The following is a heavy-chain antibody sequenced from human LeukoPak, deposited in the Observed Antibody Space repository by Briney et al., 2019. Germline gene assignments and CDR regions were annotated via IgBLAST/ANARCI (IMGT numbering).Heavy chain of an antibody. J-gene: IGHJ4*02. D-gene: IGHD2-8*01. CDR3: AREWGGYCTNGVCYPDY. CDR2: INPNSGGT. Sequence: ASVKVSCKASGYTFTGYYMHWVRQAPGQGLEWMGWINPNSGGTNYAQKFQGRVTMTRDTSINTAYMELSRLRSDDTAVYYCAREWGGYCTNGVCYPDYWGQGTLVTVSS. CDR1: GYTFTGYY. V-gene: IGHV1-2*02.